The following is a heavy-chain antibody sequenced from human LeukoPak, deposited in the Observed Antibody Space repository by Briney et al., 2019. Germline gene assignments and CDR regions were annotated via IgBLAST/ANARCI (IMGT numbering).Heavy chain of an antibody. CDR1: GGSISSGSYY. D-gene: IGHD3-16*01. V-gene: IGHV4-61*02. J-gene: IGHJ4*02. Sequence: KTSETLSLTCTVSGGSISSGSYYWSWIRQPAGKGLEWIGRIYTSGSTNYNPSLKSRVTIPVDTSKNQFSLKLSPVTAADTAVYYCARVGWGSAPYFDYWGQGTLVTVSS. CDR2: IYTSGST. CDR3: ARVGWGSAPYFDY.